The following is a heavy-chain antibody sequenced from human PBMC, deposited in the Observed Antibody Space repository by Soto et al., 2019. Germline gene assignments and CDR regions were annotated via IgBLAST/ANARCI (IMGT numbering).Heavy chain of an antibody. V-gene: IGHV1-18*01. Sequence: GASVKVSCKASGYTFTNYGISWVRQAPGQGLEWMGWINTYNGNTNHAQKLQGRVTMTTDTSTSTAYMELRSLRSDDTAVYYCARDPTRAVAGTYYYYGMDVWGQGTTVTVSS. CDR3: ARDPTRAVAGTYYYYGMDV. CDR2: INTYNGNT. J-gene: IGHJ6*01. D-gene: IGHD6-19*01. CDR1: GYTFTNYG.